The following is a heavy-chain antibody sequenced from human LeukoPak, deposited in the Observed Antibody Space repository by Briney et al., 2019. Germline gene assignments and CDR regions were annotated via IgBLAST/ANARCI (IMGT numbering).Heavy chain of an antibody. V-gene: IGHV3-30*03. J-gene: IGHJ4*02. CDR2: ISYDGSNK. CDR3: AREFGYNLDY. Sequence: SGGSLRLSCAASGYTFNNYGMHWVRQAPGKGLEWVAVISYDGSNKYYADSVKGRFTLSRDNSKNMLNLQMNSLRAEDTAVYYCAREFGYNLDYWGQGTLVTVSS. CDR1: GYTFNNYG. D-gene: IGHD5-24*01.